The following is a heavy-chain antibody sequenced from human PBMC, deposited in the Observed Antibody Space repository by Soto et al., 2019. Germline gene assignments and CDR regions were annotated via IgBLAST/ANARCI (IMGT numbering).Heavy chain of an antibody. V-gene: IGHV3-21*01. CDR1: GFTFSSYS. CDR2: ISSSSSYI. Sequence: GGSLRLSCAASGFTFSSYSMNWVRQAPGKGLEWVSSISSSSSYIYQADSVKGRFTISRDNSKNTLYLQMNSLRAEDTAVYYCARGNTAPADYWGQGTLVTVSS. CDR3: ARGNTAPADY. J-gene: IGHJ4*02.